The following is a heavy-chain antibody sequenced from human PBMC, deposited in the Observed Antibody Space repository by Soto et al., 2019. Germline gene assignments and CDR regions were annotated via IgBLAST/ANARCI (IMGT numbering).Heavy chain of an antibody. CDR3: ASEPRYCRGGSCSITGDAYDI. Sequence: EVQLVESGGGLVQPGGSLRLSCTASGFIVSDTYVNWVRQAPGKGLEWVSVISNRGDTPYSDSVRGRFSLSRDISDNTLHLQMNNLRVEDTAVYYCASEPRYCRGGSCSITGDAYDIWGQGTMVTVSS. V-gene: IGHV3-66*01. D-gene: IGHD2-15*01. J-gene: IGHJ3*02. CDR2: ISNRGDT. CDR1: GFIVSDTY.